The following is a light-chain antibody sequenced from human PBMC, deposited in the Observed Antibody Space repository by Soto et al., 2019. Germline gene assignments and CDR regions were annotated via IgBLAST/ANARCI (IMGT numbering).Light chain of an antibody. CDR1: QNVGSN. V-gene: IGKV3-15*01. CDR3: QQYNDLYT. Sequence: EIVMTQSPATLSVSPGERATLSCRASQNVGSNLAWYQQKPGEAPRLLFSTASTRATGIPARFSGSGSGTEFTLTISRLQSEDFAVYYCQQYNDLYTFGQGTKLEIK. CDR2: TAS. J-gene: IGKJ2*01.